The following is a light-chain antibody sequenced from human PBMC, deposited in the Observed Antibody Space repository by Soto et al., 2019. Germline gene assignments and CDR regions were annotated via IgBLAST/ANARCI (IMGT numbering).Light chain of an antibody. V-gene: IGKV3-20*01. Sequence: EIVLTQSPATLSLSPGERATLSCRASQSVSSSYLAWYQQKPGQAPRLLIYGASSRATGIPDRFSGSGSGTDFTLTIIRLEPEDFAVYYCQQYGSSPSTFGQGTRLEI. CDR3: QQYGSSPST. CDR1: QSVSSSY. J-gene: IGKJ5*01. CDR2: GAS.